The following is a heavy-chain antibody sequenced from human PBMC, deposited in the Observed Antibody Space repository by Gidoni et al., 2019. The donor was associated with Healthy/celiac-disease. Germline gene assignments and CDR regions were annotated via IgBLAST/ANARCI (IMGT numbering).Heavy chain of an antibody. V-gene: IGHV3-49*04. CDR1: GFTFGDYA. J-gene: IGHJ4*02. D-gene: IGHD4-17*01. Sequence: EVQLVESGGGLVQPGRSLRLSCTASGFTFGDYAMSWVRQAPGKGLEWVGFIRSKAYGGTTEYAASVKGRFTISRDDSKSIAYLQMNSLKTEDTAVYYCTRATVPNDYWGQGTLVTVSS. CDR2: IRSKAYGGTT. CDR3: TRATVPNDY.